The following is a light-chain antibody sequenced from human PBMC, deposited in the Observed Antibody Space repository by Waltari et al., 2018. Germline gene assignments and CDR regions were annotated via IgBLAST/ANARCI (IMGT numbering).Light chain of an antibody. CDR2: KAS. CDR3: QQYTSYLYT. J-gene: IGKJ2*01. CDR1: QSISSW. Sequence: DIQMTQSPSTLSASVGDTVTITCRASQSISSWLAWYQQKPGKAPKLLIYKASSLQSGVPSRFSGSGSGTEFTLTISSLQPDDFATYYCQQYTSYLYTFGQGTKLEIK. V-gene: IGKV1-5*03.